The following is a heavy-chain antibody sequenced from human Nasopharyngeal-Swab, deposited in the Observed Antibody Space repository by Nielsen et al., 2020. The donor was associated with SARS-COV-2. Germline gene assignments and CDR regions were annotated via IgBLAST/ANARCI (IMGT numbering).Heavy chain of an antibody. V-gene: IGHV4-31*03. CDR3: ARDKVASSGTLHWFDS. Sequence: SETLSITCTVSGGSISGGGYYWSWIRQHPGKGLEWIGHIYYSGITYYNPSLKSRLIISIDTSKNQFSLNLTSVTPADTAVYYCARDKVASSGTLHWFDSWGQGTRVTVSS. CDR1: GGSISGGGYY. CDR2: IYYSGIT. J-gene: IGHJ5*01. D-gene: IGHD6-13*01.